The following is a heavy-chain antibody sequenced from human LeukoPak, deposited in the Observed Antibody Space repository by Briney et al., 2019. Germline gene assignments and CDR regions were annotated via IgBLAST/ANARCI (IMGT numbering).Heavy chain of an antibody. V-gene: IGHV3-30-3*01. CDR2: ISYDGNNK. CDR3: ARDSRPVVVVAASPIDY. D-gene: IGHD2-15*01. J-gene: IGHJ4*02. Sequence: GGSLRLSCAASGFTFSSYAMHWVRQAPGKGLEWVAVISYDGNNKYYADPVKGRFTISRDNSKNTLYLQMNRLRAEDTAVYYCARDSRPVVVVAASPIDYWGQGTLVTVSS. CDR1: GFTFSSYA.